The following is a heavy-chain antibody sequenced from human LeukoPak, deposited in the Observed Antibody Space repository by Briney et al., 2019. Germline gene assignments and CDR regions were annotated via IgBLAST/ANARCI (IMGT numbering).Heavy chain of an antibody. CDR1: GYTFTSYY. D-gene: IGHD3-22*01. V-gene: IGHV1-46*01. Sequence: ASVKVSCKASGYTFTSYYIHWVRQAPGEGLEWMGIINPSGGSTSYAQKFQGRVTMTRDMSTSTVYMELSSLRSEDTAVYYCARDYYDSSGYLEGGDYWGQGTLVTVSS. CDR2: INPSGGST. CDR3: ARDYYDSSGYLEGGDY. J-gene: IGHJ4*02.